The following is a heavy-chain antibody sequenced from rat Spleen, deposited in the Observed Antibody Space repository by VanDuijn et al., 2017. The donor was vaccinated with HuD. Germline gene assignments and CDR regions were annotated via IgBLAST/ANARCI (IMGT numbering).Heavy chain of an antibody. V-gene: IGHV5-25*01. J-gene: IGHJ2*01. D-gene: IGHD1-1*01. CDR1: GFTFSNYG. Sequence: EVQLVESGGGLVQPGRSMKLSCAASGFTFSNYGMAWVRQTPKKGLEWVAYISYDGGNTYYRDSVKGRFTISRDNAKSTLYLQMDSLRSEDTATYYCARWTVYYFDYWGQGVMVTVSS. CDR3: ARWTVYYFDY. CDR2: ISYDGGNT.